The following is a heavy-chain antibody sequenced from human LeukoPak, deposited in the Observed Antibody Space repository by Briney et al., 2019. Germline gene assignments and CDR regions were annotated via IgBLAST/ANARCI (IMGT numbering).Heavy chain of an antibody. Sequence: GGSLRLSCAASGFTFSSYWMHWVRHAPGKGLVWVSRINSDGSSTTYADSVEGRFTISRDNSKNSLYLEMNSLRTEDAAMYYCAKESGKFDYWGQGTLVAVSS. CDR2: INSDGSST. J-gene: IGHJ4*02. V-gene: IGHV3-74*01. CDR1: GFTFSSYW. CDR3: AKESGKFDY.